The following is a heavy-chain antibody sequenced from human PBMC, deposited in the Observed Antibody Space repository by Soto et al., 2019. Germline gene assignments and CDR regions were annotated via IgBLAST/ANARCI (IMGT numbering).Heavy chain of an antibody. V-gene: IGHV4-59*01. J-gene: IGHJ4*02. Sequence: QVQLQESGPGLVKPSETLSLTCTVSGGSISSYYWSWIRQPPGKGLEWIGYIYYSGSTNYNPSLKSRVTISVDTSKNQFSLKLISVTAADTAVYYCARGGVWDYWGQGTLVTVSS. D-gene: IGHD1-26*01. CDR1: GGSISSYY. CDR2: IYYSGST. CDR3: ARGGVWDY.